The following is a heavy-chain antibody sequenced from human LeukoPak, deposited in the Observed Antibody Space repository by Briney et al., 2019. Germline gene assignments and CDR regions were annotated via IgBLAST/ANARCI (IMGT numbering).Heavy chain of an antibody. J-gene: IGHJ4*02. D-gene: IGHD4-11*01. V-gene: IGHV3-33*01. CDR2: IWSDGTNT. CDR3: ARDAQGGFDYSNSLQY. Sequence: GGSLRLSCAATGFTFNHYGMHWVRQAPGKGLEWVAVIWSDGTNTYYTDSVKGRFTISRVDSEKTVYLQMKSLRPEDTGVYYCARDAQGGFDYSNSLQYWGQGTPVTVST. CDR1: GFTFNHYG.